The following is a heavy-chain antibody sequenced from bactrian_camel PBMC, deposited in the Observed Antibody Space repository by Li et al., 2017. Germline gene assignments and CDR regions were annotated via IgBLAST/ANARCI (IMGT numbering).Heavy chain of an antibody. CDR2: IDRDGST. J-gene: IGHJ4*01. CDR3: AADWCWPDASAADLTN. Sequence: SGGGSVQAGGSLQLICELKKYSSSQYCVAWYRQAPGKKREAVAGIDRDGSTHYGDFVKGRFTVYKDNEKNSLLLQMNDLKPEDTAEYYCAADWCWPDASAADLTNRGQGTQVTVS. CDR1: KYSSSQYC. D-gene: IGHD7*01. V-gene: IGHV3S53*01.